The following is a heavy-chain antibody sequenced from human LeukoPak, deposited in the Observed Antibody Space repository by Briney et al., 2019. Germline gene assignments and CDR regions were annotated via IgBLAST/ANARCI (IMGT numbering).Heavy chain of an antibody. CDR1: GGSISSYY. CDR3: AGNNSTIGY. CDR2: IYYSGST. V-gene: IGHV4-59*01. D-gene: IGHD2/OR15-2a*01. Sequence: PSETPSLTCTVSGGSISSYYWSWIRQPPGKGLEWIGYIYYSGSTNYNPSLKSRVTISVDTSKNQFSLKLSSVTAADTAVYYCAGNNSTIGYWGQGTLVTVSS. J-gene: IGHJ4*02.